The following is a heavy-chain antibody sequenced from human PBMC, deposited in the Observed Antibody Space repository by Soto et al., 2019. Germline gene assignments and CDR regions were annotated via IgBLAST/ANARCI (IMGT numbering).Heavy chain of an antibody. V-gene: IGHV4-59*08. CDR1: GGSISIYY. D-gene: IGHD2-2*01. Sequence: SGSLSLTCAASGGSISIYYFSWIRQPPGKGLEWIGYIYYSGSTNYNPSLKSRVTISVDTSKNQFSLKLTSVTAADTAVYYFVTYCTSTSCYRRALDPWGKGTLVTVSP. CDR3: VTYCTSTSCYRRALDP. J-gene: IGHJ5*02. CDR2: IYYSGST.